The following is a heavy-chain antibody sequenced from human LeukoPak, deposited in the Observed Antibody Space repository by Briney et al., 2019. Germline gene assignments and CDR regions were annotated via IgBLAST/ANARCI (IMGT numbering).Heavy chain of an antibody. Sequence: PGGSLRLSCAASGFTFSSYGIHWVRQAPGKGLEWVAVVSSDGSIKYYADSVKGRFTISRDTSKNALYLQMNSLRAEDTAVYHCASSHAVSDPLDYWGQGTLVTVSS. J-gene: IGHJ4*02. CDR2: VSSDGSIK. D-gene: IGHD6-19*01. V-gene: IGHV3-30*03. CDR3: ASSHAVSDPLDY. CDR1: GFTFSSYG.